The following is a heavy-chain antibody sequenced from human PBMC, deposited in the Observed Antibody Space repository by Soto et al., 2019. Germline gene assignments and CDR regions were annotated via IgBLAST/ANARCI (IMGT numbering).Heavy chain of an antibody. Sequence: EVQLVESGGGLVQPGGSLRLSCAASGFTFSTYWIHWVRQAPGKGLVWVSRINSDGSSTNYADSVKGRFTISRDNAKNTLFLQMSSLRAEHRAVYYCARDRWGGGRDMDAWGQGTTVTVSS. V-gene: IGHV3-74*01. CDR2: INSDGSST. CDR1: GFTFSTYW. D-gene: IGHD3-10*01. CDR3: ARDRWGGGRDMDA. J-gene: IGHJ6*02.